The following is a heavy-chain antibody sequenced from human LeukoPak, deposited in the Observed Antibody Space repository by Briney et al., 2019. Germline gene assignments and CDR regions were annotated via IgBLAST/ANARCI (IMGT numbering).Heavy chain of an antibody. V-gene: IGHV6-1*01. J-gene: IGHJ4*02. CDR2: TYYRSKWYN. CDR3: ARGRDGYLDY. Sequence: SQTLSLTCAISGDXVSSNSVAWNWIRQSPSRGREWLGRTYYRSKWYNDYAESVRGRITINPDTSKNQFSLHLNSVTPEDTAVYYCARGRDGYLDYWGQGTLVTVSS. D-gene: IGHD5-24*01. CDR1: GDXVSSNSVA.